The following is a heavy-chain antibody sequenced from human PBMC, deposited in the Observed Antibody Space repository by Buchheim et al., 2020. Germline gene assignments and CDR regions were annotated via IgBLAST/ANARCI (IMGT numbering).Heavy chain of an antibody. V-gene: IGHV3-7*03. CDR3: ARDQGSGYDSAYYYYGMDV. Sequence: EVQLVESGGGLVQPGGSLRLSCAASGFTFSSYWMSWVRQAPGKGLEWVANIKQDGSEKYYVDSVKGRFTISRDNAKNSLYLQMNSLRAEDTAVYYCARDQGSGYDSAYYYYGMDVWGQGTT. CDR2: IKQDGSEK. CDR1: GFTFSSYW. J-gene: IGHJ6*02. D-gene: IGHD5-12*01.